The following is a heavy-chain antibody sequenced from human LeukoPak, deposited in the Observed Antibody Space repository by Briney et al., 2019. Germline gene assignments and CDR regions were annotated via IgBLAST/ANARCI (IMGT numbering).Heavy chain of an antibody. V-gene: IGHV3-64D*06. CDR1: GFTSSSYA. D-gene: IGHD2-2*01. J-gene: IGHJ4*02. CDR2: ISSNGGST. CDR3: VKGYCSSTSCYVGHFDY. Sequence: GGSLRLSCSASGFTSSSYAMHWVRQAPGKGLEYVSAISSNGGSTYYADSVKGRFTISRDNSKNTLYLQMSSLRAEDTAVYYCVKGYCSSTSCYVGHFDYWGQGTLVTVSS.